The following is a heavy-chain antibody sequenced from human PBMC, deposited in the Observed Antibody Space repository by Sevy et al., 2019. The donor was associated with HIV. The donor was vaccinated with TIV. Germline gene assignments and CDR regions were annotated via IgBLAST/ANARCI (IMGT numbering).Heavy chain of an antibody. Sequence: SETLSLTCSVSGGSISSYYWSWIRQPPGKGLEWIDYSGSTNYNSSLKSRVTISVDRSKNQFSLKLRSVTAGDSATYYCARVRFTYGFPIFFDYWGQGILVTVSS. D-gene: IGHD5-18*01. CDR2: YSGST. CDR1: GGSISSYY. J-gene: IGHJ4*02. V-gene: IGHV4-59*01. CDR3: ARVRFTYGFPIFFDY.